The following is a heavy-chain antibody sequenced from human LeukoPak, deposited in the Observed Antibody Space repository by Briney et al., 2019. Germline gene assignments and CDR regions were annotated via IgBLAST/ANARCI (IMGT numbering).Heavy chain of an antibody. CDR2: IRCSGGNT. Sequence: GGSLRLSCAASGFTFSSYAMSWVRQAPGKGLEWVSAIRCSGGNTFFADSVKGRFTISRDNSKNTLYLQMNSLRAEDTAIYYCGKENYDSSGYYYAYFQHWGQGTLVTVSS. J-gene: IGHJ1*01. CDR3: GKENYDSSGYYYAYFQH. CDR1: GFTFSSYA. V-gene: IGHV3-23*01. D-gene: IGHD3-22*01.